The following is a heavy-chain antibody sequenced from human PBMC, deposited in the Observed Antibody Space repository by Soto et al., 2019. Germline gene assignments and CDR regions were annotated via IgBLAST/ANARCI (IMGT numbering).Heavy chain of an antibody. CDR1: ENTVNIYW. J-gene: IGHJ4*02. V-gene: IGHV3-74*01. CDR3: VQGRYPTMATPLDH. CDR2: INPESTTL. D-gene: IGHD2-15*01. Sequence: EAQLVESGGGLVQPGGSLTLSCTDSENTVNIYWMHWIRQVPGKGLVWVSRINPESTTLTYADSVTGRFTISRDYAKNTLYLQMTGLSVEDTAIYYCVQGRYPTMATPLDHWGQGTQVIVSS.